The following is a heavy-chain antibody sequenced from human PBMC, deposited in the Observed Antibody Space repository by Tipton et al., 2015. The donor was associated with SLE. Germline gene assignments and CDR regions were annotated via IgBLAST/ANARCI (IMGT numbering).Heavy chain of an antibody. CDR3: ARSHYGDAAYY. D-gene: IGHD4-17*01. V-gene: IGHV4-59*12. CDR2: IYYSGST. Sequence: TLSLTCTVSGGSISSYYWSWIRQPPGKGLEWIGYIYYSGSTNYNPSLKSRVTISVDTSKNQFSLKLSSVTAADTAVYYCARSHYGDAAYYWGQGTLVTVSS. CDR1: GGSISSYY. J-gene: IGHJ4*02.